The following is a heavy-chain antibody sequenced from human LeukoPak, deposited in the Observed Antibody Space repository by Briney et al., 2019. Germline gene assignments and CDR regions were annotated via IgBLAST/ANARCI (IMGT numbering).Heavy chain of an antibody. Sequence: PSETLSLTCTVSGGSISSYYWSWFRQPPGKGLEWIGYIYYSGSTNFNPPLKSRVTISVDTSKNQFSLKLTSVTAADTAVYFCARVKWYPVGGNWFDPWGQGTLVTVSS. CDR2: IYYSGST. J-gene: IGHJ5*02. V-gene: IGHV4-59*01. CDR3: ARVKWYPVGGNWFDP. D-gene: IGHD2-8*01. CDR1: GGSISSYY.